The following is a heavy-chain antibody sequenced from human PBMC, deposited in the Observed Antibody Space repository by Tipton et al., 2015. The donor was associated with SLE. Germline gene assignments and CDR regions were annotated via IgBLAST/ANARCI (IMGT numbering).Heavy chain of an antibody. Sequence: AGLVKPSQTLSLTCTVYGGSFNGYFWTWIRQPPGKGLEWIAEIIHSGVTNYNPSLRSRVTISVDMSKNQVSLKLSSVTAADTAVYFCARDSPTVAGTFDSWGQGTLVIVSA. CDR3: ARDSPTVAGTFDS. D-gene: IGHD6-19*01. V-gene: IGHV4-34*12. CDR1: GGSFNGYF. CDR2: IIHSGVT. J-gene: IGHJ4*02.